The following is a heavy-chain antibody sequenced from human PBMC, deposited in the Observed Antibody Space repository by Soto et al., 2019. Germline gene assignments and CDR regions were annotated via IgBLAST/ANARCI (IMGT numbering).Heavy chain of an antibody. CDR3: ARGGNRYSSTSSGVGGFDY. V-gene: IGHV4-59*01. J-gene: IGHJ4*02. Sequence: ELLRLPWTVSGAYIISFSWSWIRQPPGKGLEWIGYIFHSGTTNYNPSLKSRVTISVDTSKNHFSLNLSSLTTADTAVYFCARGGNRYSSTSSGVGGFDYWGQGTLVTVSS. CDR2: IFHSGTT. D-gene: IGHD6-6*01. CDR1: GAYIISFS.